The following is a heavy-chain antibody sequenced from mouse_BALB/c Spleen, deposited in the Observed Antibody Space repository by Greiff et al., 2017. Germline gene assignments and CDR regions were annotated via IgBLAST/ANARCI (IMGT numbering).Heavy chain of an antibody. Sequence: QVQLKESGAELARPGASVKMSCKASGYTFTSYTMHWVKQRPGQGLEWIGYINPSSGYTNYNQKFKDKATLTADKSSSTAYMQLSSLTSEDSAVYYCARFITTVVGHFDDWGQGTTLTVSA. J-gene: IGHJ2*01. CDR2: INPSSGYT. CDR3: ARFITTVVGHFDD. CDR1: GYTFTSYT. D-gene: IGHD1-1*01. V-gene: IGHV1-4*01.